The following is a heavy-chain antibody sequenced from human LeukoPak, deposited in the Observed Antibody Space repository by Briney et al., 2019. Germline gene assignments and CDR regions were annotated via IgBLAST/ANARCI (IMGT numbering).Heavy chain of an antibody. CDR1: GFTFGDYA. D-gene: IGHD5-18*01. CDR3: TRVMGSGSGYSYGFS. CDR2: IRSKAYGGTT. Sequence: PGGSLRLSCTASGFTFGDYAMSWVRQAPGKGLEWVGFIRSKAYGGTTEYAASVKGRFTISRDDSKSIAYLQMNSLKTHDTAVYYCTRVMGSGSGYSYGFSWGQGTLVTVSS. J-gene: IGHJ5*02. V-gene: IGHV3-49*04.